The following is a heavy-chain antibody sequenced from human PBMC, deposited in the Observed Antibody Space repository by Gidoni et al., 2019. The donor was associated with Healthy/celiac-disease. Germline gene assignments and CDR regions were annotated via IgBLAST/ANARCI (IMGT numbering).Heavy chain of an antibody. CDR2: INHSGST. V-gene: IGHV4-34*01. CDR3: ARAKTSGIYYGSGSYYKAFDY. Sequence: QVQLQQWGAGLLKPSETLSLTCAVYGGSFSGYYWSWIRQPPGKGLEWIGEINHSGSTNYNPSLKSRVTISVDTSKNQFSLKLSSVTAADTAAYYCARAKTSGIYYGSGSYYKAFDYWGQGTLVTVSS. CDR1: GGSFSGYY. J-gene: IGHJ4*02. D-gene: IGHD3-10*01.